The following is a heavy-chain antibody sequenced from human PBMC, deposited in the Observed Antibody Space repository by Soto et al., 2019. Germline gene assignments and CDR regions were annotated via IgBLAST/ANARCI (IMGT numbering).Heavy chain of an antibody. CDR3: ARAPTPSITMVRGVQFPSYGMDV. J-gene: IGHJ6*02. CDR1: GASISSSY. Sequence: SETLSLTCTVSGASISSSYWSWIRQSPGKGLEWIGYVYYSGSTNYNPSLKSRVTISVDTSKNQVSLKLSSVTAADTAVYYCARAPTPSITMVRGVQFPSYGMDVWGQGTTVT. V-gene: IGHV4-59*01. CDR2: VYYSGST. D-gene: IGHD3-10*01.